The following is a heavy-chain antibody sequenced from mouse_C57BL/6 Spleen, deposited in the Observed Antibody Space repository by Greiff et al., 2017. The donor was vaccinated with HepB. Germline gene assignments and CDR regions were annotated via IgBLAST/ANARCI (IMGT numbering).Heavy chain of an antibody. J-gene: IGHJ2*01. D-gene: IGHD1-1*01. CDR3: ARSTTVSHFDY. CDR1: GYTFTSYW. Sequence: VQLQQPGAELVMPGASVKLSCKASGYTFTSYWMHWVKQRPGQGLEWIGEIDPSDSYTNYNQKFNGKSTLTVDKSSSTAYMQLSSLTSEDSAVYYCARSTTVSHFDYWGQGTTLTVSS. V-gene: IGHV1-69*01. CDR2: IDPSDSYT.